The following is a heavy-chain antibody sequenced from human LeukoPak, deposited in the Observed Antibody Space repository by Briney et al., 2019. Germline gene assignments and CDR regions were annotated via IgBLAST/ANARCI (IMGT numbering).Heavy chain of an antibody. Sequence: ASVKVSCKASGYTFTSYDINWVRQATGQGLEWMGWMNPNSGNTGYAQKFQGRVTMTRNTSISTAYMELSSLRSEDTAVYYCAKGDSSGYPGYSFRETRGLLLWFDPWGQGTLVTVSS. CDR2: MNPNSGNT. D-gene: IGHD3-22*01. CDR1: GYTFTSYD. V-gene: IGHV1-8*01. CDR3: AKGDSSGYPGYSFRETRGLLLWFDP. J-gene: IGHJ5*02.